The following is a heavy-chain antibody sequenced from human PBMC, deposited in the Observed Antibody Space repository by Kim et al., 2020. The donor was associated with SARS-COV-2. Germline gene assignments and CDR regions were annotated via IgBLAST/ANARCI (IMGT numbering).Heavy chain of an antibody. CDR1: GGSIRRYY. V-gene: IGHV4-59*08. CDR2: FYYSGGT. Sequence: SETLSLTCNVSGGSIRRYYWSWIRQPPGKGLEWIGSFYYSGGTNYHPSLKSRVTISVVTSTNQFFLKLSSVTAADTAVYFCSRHDAYSVPFYNLGQGILV. J-gene: IGHJ4*02. D-gene: IGHD3-16*01. CDR3: SRHDAYSVPFYN.